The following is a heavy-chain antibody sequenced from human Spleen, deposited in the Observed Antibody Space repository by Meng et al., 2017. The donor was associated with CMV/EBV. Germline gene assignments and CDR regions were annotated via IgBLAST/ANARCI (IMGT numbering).Heavy chain of an antibody. CDR1: GFTFITYS. V-gene: IGHV3-23*01. J-gene: IGHJ4*02. CDR2: ISGSGSST. D-gene: IGHD2-21*01. Sequence: GGSLRLSCAASGFTFITYSMGWVRQAPGKGLEWVSAISGSGSSTYYADSVKGRFTISRDNYQNTVYLQMNSLRAEDTAVYFCATDILWSPVDFWGQGTLVTVSS. CDR3: ATDILWSPVDF.